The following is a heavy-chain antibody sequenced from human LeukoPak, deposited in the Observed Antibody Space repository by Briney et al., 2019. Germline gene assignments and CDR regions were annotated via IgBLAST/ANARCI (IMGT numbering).Heavy chain of an antibody. Sequence: SGTLSLTCSVSGASISSGGYYWSWIRQHPGKGLEWIGYMYYSGSTYYNPSLTSRVTISVDTSKNQFSLNLSSVTAADTAVYYCARVWSVAAAGREDYYYGIDVWGQGTTVTVSS. V-gene: IGHV4-31*03. J-gene: IGHJ6*02. D-gene: IGHD6-13*01. CDR1: GASISSGGYY. CDR2: MYYSGST. CDR3: ARVWSVAAAGREDYYYGIDV.